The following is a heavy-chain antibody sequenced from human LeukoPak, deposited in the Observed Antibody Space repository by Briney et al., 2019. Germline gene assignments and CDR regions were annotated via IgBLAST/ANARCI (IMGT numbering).Heavy chain of an antibody. J-gene: IGHJ3*01. Sequence: SQTLSLTCAISGDIVSSDSAAWNWFRQSPSRGLEWLGRTYYRSKWYNDYAVSVKSRITINPDTSKNHFFLQLNSVTPEDTAIFYCAREVSWGATDVWGRGTVVTVSS. CDR1: GDIVSSDSAA. CDR3: AREVSWGATDV. V-gene: IGHV6-1*01. D-gene: IGHD3-16*01. CDR2: TYYRSKWYN.